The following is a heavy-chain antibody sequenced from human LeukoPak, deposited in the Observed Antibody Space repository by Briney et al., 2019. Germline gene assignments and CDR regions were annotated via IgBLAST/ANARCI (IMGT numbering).Heavy chain of an antibody. V-gene: IGHV1-69*13. J-gene: IGHJ6*03. D-gene: IGHD2-2*01. Sequence: SVKVSCKASGGTFSSYAISWVRQAPGQGLEWMGGIIPIFGTANYAQKFQGRVTITADEYTSTAYMELSSLRSEDTAVYYCARVVEDIVVVPAATKYYYYYYMDVWGKGTTVTVSS. CDR1: GGTFSSYA. CDR3: ARVVEDIVVVPAATKYYYYYYMDV. CDR2: IIPIFGTA.